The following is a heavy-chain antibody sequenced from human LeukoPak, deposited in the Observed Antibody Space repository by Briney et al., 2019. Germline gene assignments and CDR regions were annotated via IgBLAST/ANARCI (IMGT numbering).Heavy chain of an antibody. V-gene: IGHV4-4*07. CDR2: FHVSWST. D-gene: IGHD6-13*01. CDR3: ARHGYSSSWYMYYGMDV. Sequence: PSETLSLTCTVSGGPISNYSWSWLRQPAGKGLEWIGRFHVSWSTNYNPSVKSRVTISVDTSKNQFSLKLSSVTAADTAVYYCARHGYSSSWYMYYGMDVWGQGTTVTVSS. J-gene: IGHJ6*02. CDR1: GGPISNYS.